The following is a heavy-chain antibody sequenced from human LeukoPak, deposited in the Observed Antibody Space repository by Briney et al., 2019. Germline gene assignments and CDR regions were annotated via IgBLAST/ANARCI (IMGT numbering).Heavy chain of an antibody. Sequence: ASVKVSCKASGYTFTGYYMHWVRQAPGQGLEWMGIINPSGGSTSYAQKSQGRVTMTRDTSTSTVYMELSSLRSEDTAVYYCACLSSSWYRRIPWGQGTLVTVSS. D-gene: IGHD6-13*01. CDR2: INPSGGST. J-gene: IGHJ5*02. CDR3: ACLSSSWYRRIP. V-gene: IGHV1-46*01. CDR1: GYTFTGYY.